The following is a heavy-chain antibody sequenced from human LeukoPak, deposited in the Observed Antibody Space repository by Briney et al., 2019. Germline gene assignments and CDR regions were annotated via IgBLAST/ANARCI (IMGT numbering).Heavy chain of an antibody. V-gene: IGHV1-2*02. D-gene: IGHD4-17*01. CDR3: ARDTISHGDHGSRWGY. CDR1: GYTFTGYY. Sequence: GASVKVSCKASGYTFTGYYMHWVRQAPGQGLEWMGWINPNSGGTNYAQKFQGRVTMTRDTSISTAYMELGTLTSDDTAVYYCARDTISHGDHGSRWGYWGQGTLVTVSS. J-gene: IGHJ4*02. CDR2: INPNSGGT.